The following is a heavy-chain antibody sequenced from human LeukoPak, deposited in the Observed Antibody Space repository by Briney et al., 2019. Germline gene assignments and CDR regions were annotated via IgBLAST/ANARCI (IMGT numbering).Heavy chain of an antibody. CDR1: GYTFTDYY. V-gene: IGHV1-2*02. CDR2: VKPDSGAS. D-gene: IGHD2/OR15-2a*01. CDR3: ATKRVGHYFGFDP. J-gene: IGHJ5*02. Sequence: ASVKVSRKGSGYTFTDYYIHWVRQVPGQGLEWIAWVKPDSGASNFAQTFQGRVTMTRDTSITTAYMELSSLTSDDTAIYYCATKRVGHYFGFDPWGQGTLVTVSS.